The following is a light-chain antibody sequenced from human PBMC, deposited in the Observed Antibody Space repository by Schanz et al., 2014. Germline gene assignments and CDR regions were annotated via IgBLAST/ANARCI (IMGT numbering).Light chain of an antibody. Sequence: QSALTQPASVSGSPGQSITISCTGTSSDVGGYNSVSWYQQHPGKAPKLMIYEDSKRPSGVPDRFSGSKSGNTASLTISGLLAEDEADYYCSSYTSSSTLLFGGGTKLTVL. CDR2: EDS. CDR3: SSYTSSSTLL. CDR1: SSDVGGYNS. V-gene: IGLV2-14*01. J-gene: IGLJ2*01.